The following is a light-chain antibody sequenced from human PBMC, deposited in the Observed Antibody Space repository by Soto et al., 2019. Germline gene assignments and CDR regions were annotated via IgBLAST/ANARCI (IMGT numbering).Light chain of an antibody. J-gene: IGKJ1*01. CDR2: DAS. V-gene: IGKV1-5*01. CDR1: QSISSW. Sequence: DIQMTQSPSTLSASVGDRFAITCRASQSISSWLAWYHQKPGKAPKLLIYDASSLESGVPSRFSGSGSGTEFTLTITSLQPDDFATYYCQHYNSYSEAFGQGTKVDI. CDR3: QHYNSYSEA.